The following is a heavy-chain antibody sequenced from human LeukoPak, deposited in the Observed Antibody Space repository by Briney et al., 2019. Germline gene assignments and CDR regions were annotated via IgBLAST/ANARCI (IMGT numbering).Heavy chain of an antibody. J-gene: IGHJ6*03. CDR2: ISSSGSTI. Sequence: QAGGSLRLSCAASGFTFRSYGMHWVRQAPGKGLEWVSYISSSGSTIYYADSVKGRFTISRDNAKNSLYLQMNSLRAEDTAVYYCARAIGSSGWKDYYYYYYMDVWGKGTTVTVSS. CDR1: GFTFRSYG. V-gene: IGHV3-48*04. CDR3: ARAIGSSGWKDYYYYYYMDV. D-gene: IGHD6-19*01.